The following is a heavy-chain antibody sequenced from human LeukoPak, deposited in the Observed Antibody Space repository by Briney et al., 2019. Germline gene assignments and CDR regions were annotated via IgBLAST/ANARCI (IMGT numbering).Heavy chain of an antibody. D-gene: IGHD2-15*01. CDR2: VNPSGGST. Sequence: ASVKVSCKASGYIFTNYYMHWVRQAPGQGLEWMGIVNPSGGSTSYAQKFQGRVTMTRDTSTSTVYMELSSLRSEDTAVYYCARDGEVYCSGGSCSKKNWFNPWGQGTLVTVSS. J-gene: IGHJ5*02. CDR1: GYIFTNYY. V-gene: IGHV1-46*01. CDR3: ARDGEVYCSGGSCSKKNWFNP.